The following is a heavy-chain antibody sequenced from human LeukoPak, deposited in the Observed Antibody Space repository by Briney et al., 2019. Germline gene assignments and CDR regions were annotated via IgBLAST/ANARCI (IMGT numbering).Heavy chain of an antibody. CDR1: GYTFTSYG. CDR2: ISAYDGNT. CDR3: ARVTRDENWFDP. Sequence: ASVKVSCKASGYTFTSYGISWVRQAPGQGLEWMGWISAYDGNTNYAQKLQGRVTMTTDTSTSTAYMELRSLRSEDTAVYYCARVTRDENWFDPWGQGTLVTVSS. J-gene: IGHJ5*02. V-gene: IGHV1-18*01.